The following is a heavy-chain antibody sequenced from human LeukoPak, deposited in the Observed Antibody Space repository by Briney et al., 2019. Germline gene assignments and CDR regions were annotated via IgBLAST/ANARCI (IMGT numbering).Heavy chain of an antibody. D-gene: IGHD3-9*01. Sequence: LPGGSLRLSCAASGFTFSGYGMHWVRQGPGKGLEWVAIISYDGNNKYYADSVKGRFTISRDNSKNTLYLQMDSLRAEDTAVYYCARDFALRYFGASYAFDIWGQGTMVTVSS. J-gene: IGHJ3*02. CDR3: ARDFALRYFGASYAFDI. CDR1: GFTFSGYG. CDR2: ISYDGNNK. V-gene: IGHV3-30*03.